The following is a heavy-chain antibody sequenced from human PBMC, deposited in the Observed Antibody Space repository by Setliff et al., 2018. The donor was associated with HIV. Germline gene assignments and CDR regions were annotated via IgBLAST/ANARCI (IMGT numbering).Heavy chain of an antibody. CDR3: ARQGPSRGSGYYPPDDAFDI. J-gene: IGHJ3*02. CDR2: IWYDGSNK. CDR1: GFTFSSYG. D-gene: IGHD3-22*01. Sequence: SLRLSCAASGFTFSSYGMHWVRQAPGKGLEWVAVIWYDGSNKYYADSVKGRFTISRDNAKNSLYLQVNSLRAEDTAVYYCARQGPSRGSGYYPPDDAFDIWGQGTMVTVS. V-gene: IGHV3-33*01.